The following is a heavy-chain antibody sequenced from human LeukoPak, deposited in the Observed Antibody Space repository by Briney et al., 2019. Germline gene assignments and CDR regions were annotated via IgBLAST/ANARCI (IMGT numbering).Heavy chain of an antibody. CDR2: IYYSGST. CDR1: AGSISSYY. J-gene: IGHJ4*02. D-gene: IGHD2-15*01. CDR3: ARHIAGHFDY. V-gene: IGHV4-59*08. Sequence: SETLSLTCTVSAGSISSYYWSWIRQPPGKGLEWIGYIYYSGSTNYNPSLKSRVTISVDTSKNQFSLKLSSVTAADTAVYYCARHIAGHFDYWGQGTLVTVSS.